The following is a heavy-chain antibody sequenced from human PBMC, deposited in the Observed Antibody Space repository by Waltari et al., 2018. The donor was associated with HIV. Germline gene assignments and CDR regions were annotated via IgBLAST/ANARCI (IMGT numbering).Heavy chain of an antibody. D-gene: IGHD3-16*01. V-gene: IGHV3-7*01. CDR1: GFTFRSYL. J-gene: IGHJ4*02. CDR2: IKQYGSEE. Sequence: EVQLVESGGGLVQPGGSLRLSCAASGFTFRSYLMSWVGQARGKGLEWGVNIKQYGSEEYYVDSVNGRFTNSRDNAKKSVYLQMNRLRAEDTAVYFGARDRVMITCRHYFDSWGQGTLVTVSS. CDR3: ARDRVMITCRHYFDS.